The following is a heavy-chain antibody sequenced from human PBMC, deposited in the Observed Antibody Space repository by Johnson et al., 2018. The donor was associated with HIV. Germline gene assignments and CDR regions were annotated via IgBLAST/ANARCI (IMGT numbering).Heavy chain of an antibody. CDR2: ISSNGGST. CDR1: GFTFSSYA. CDR3: ARDRGAGSSGAFDI. V-gene: IGHV3-64*01. Sequence: VQLVESGGGLVQPGGSLRLSCAASGFTFSSYAMHWVRQAPGKGLEYVSAISSNGGSTYYANSVKGRFTISRDNSKNTLYLQMNSLRAEDTAVYYCARDRGAGSSGAFDIWGQGTMVTVSS. J-gene: IGHJ3*02. D-gene: IGHD6-6*01.